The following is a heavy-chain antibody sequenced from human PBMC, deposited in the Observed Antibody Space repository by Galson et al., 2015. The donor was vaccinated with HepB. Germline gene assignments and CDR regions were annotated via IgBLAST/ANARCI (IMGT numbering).Heavy chain of an antibody. CDR1: GDTFHRYT. Sequence: SVKVSCKASGDTFHRYTVNWVRQAPGQGLEWMGGIVPIIGVPHYAQKFQGRFTISRDNAKNTLYLLMNSLRVEDTAVYYCARELDTGSFPDNWGQGTLVTVSS. CDR3: ARELDTGSFPDN. D-gene: IGHD1-26*01. V-gene: IGHV1-69*10. J-gene: IGHJ4*02. CDR2: IVPIIGVP.